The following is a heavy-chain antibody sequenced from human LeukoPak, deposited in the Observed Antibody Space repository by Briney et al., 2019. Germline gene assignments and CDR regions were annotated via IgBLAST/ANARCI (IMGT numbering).Heavy chain of an antibody. V-gene: IGHV4-34*01. CDR1: GGSFSGYY. D-gene: IGHD3-10*01. CDR3: ARGHYYGSGSSYRLDY. Sequence: SETLSLTCAVYGGSFSGYYWSWIRQPPGKGLEWIEEINHSGSTNYNPSLKSRVTISVDTSKNQFSLKLSSVTAADTAVYYCARGHYYGSGSSYRLDYWGQGTLVTVSS. J-gene: IGHJ4*02. CDR2: INHSGST.